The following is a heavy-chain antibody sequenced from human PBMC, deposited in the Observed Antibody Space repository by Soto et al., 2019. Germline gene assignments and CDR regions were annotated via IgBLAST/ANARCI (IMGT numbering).Heavy chain of an antibody. CDR1: GYNFNSYG. V-gene: IGHV1-18*01. CDR2: ISAYNGQT. J-gene: IGHJ6*01. D-gene: IGHD6-6*01. CDR3: AAGQLAAYSYYRGMNV. Sequence: ASVKVSCKASGYNFNSYGINWVRQAPGQGLEWMGWISAYNGQTNYAQKFQGRVTMTTDTSTSTAYMELRSLRSDDTAVYYCAAGQLAAYSYYRGMNVWGRVTTVTVSS.